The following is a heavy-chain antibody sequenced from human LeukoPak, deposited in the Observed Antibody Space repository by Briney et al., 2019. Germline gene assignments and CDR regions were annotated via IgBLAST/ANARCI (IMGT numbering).Heavy chain of an antibody. V-gene: IGHV3-7*01. J-gene: IGHJ5*01. Sequence: GGSLRLSCAASGFTFSDYWMAWVRQAPGKGPEWVANIKKDVSEKYHVESVKGRFSISRDNAKNSLYLQMSSLRVEDTAVYYCARGLQEIDSWGQGTLVTVSS. CDR3: ARGLQEIDS. CDR1: GFTFSDYW. CDR2: IKKDVSEK.